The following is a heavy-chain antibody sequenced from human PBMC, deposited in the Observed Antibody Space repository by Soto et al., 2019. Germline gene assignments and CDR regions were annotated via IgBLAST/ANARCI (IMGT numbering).Heavy chain of an antibody. J-gene: IGHJ4*02. CDR3: AKYGVVFDY. CDR1: GFTFSSYG. D-gene: IGHD2-15*01. V-gene: IGHV3-30*18. Sequence: GGSLRLSCAASGFTFSSYGMHWVRQAPGKGLEWVAVISYDGSNKYYADSVKGRFTISRDNSKNTLYLQMNSLRAEDTAVYYCAKYGVVFDYWGQGTLVTVSS. CDR2: ISYDGSNK.